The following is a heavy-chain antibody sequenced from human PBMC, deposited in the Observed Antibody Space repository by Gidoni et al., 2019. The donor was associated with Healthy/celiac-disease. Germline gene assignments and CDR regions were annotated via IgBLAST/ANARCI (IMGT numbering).Heavy chain of an antibody. CDR3: ARAAADYYYGMDV. Sequence: EVQLVESGGGLVQPGGSLRLSCAASGFTFGSYEMNWVRQAPGKGLECVSYISSSGSTIYYADAVKGRFTITRDNAKNSLYLQMNSLRAEDTAVYYCARAAADYYYGMDVWGQGTTVTVSS. CDR2: ISSSGSTI. D-gene: IGHD2-2*01. V-gene: IGHV3-48*03. J-gene: IGHJ6*02. CDR1: GFTFGSYE.